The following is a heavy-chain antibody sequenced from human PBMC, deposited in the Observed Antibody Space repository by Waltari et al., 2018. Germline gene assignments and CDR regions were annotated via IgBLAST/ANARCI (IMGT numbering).Heavy chain of an antibody. Sequence: QVHLAQSGAEVRKPGSSVKVSCKASGDTFSLYAMAWVRQAPGQGLEWMGGITPILGATNYAQKFQGRVTITADESTSTAYMELSSLRSEDTALYFCARGDATPPYYYFHSWGQGTLVTVSS. V-gene: IGHV1-69*11. CDR2: ITPILGAT. CDR1: GDTFSLYA. J-gene: IGHJ4*02. D-gene: IGHD2-15*01. CDR3: ARGDATPPYYYFHS.